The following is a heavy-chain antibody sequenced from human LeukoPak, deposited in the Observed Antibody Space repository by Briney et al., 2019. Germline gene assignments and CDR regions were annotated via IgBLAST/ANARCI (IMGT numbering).Heavy chain of an antibody. CDR3: ARDQGYYGFGSQLAFDY. CDR2: INPSGGST. CDR1: GYTFTSYY. V-gene: IGHV1-46*01. Sequence: ASVKVSCKASGYTFTSYYMHWVRQAPGQGLEWMGIINPSGGSTSYAQKFQGRVTMTRDTSTSTVYMELSSLRSEDTAVYYCARDQGYYGFGSQLAFDYWGQGTPVTVSS. D-gene: IGHD3-22*01. J-gene: IGHJ4*02.